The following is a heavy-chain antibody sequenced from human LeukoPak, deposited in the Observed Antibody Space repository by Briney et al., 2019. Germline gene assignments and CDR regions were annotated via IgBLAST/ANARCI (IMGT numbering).Heavy chain of an antibody. V-gene: IGHV4-39*07. Sequence: PSETLSLTCTVSGGSISSSSYYWGWIRQPPGKGLEWIGSIYYSGSTYYNPSLKSRVTISVDTSKNQFSLKLSSVTAADTAVYYCARAGLHVPYSGYDYDCSGGSCYLYYFDYWGQGTLVTVSS. CDR2: IYYSGST. CDR1: GGSISSSSYY. J-gene: IGHJ4*02. CDR3: ARAGLHVPYSGYDYDCSGGSCYLYYFDY. D-gene: IGHD2-15*01.